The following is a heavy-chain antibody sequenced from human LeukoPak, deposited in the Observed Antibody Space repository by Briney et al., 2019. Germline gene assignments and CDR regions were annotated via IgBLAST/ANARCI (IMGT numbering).Heavy chain of an antibody. CDR1: GFIFNSYD. CDR2: ISGSGGST. D-gene: IGHD2-15*01. Sequence: GGSLRLSCVVSGFIFNSYDMSWVRQAPGEGLEWVSAISGSGGSTYYADSVKGRFTISRDNSKNTQYLQMNSLRIEDTAIYYCAKVTVTMAATGDYWGQGTLVTVSS. CDR3: AKVTVTMAATGDY. V-gene: IGHV3-23*01. J-gene: IGHJ4*02.